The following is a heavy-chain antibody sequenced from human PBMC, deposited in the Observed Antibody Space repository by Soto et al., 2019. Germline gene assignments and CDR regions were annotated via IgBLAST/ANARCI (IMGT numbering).Heavy chain of an antibody. CDR3: ASCNFMLYFDY. V-gene: IGHV1-18*01. D-gene: IGHD3-10*02. Sequence: APMKVSCKTSCGTPRGYWFILGRQAPGQGLEWMGWISGNNDNTNYAQKFQGRVTLTKDTSTSTAYMELRSLRSDDTAVYYCASCNFMLYFDYWGQGTQVTVSS. J-gene: IGHJ4*02. CDR1: CGTPRGYW. CDR2: ISGNNDNT.